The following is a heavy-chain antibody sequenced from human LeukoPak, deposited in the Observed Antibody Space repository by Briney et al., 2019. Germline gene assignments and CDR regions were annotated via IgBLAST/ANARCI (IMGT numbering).Heavy chain of an antibody. CDR3: AREEYYDSSGNDRYYYYGMDV. Sequence: PGGSLRLSCAASGFTLSNHWMTWVRQVPGRGPEWVANVNRDGSETYYLDSVKGRFTISRDNAKNSLYLQMNSLRAEDTAVYYCAREEYYDSSGNDRYYYYGMDVWGQGTTVTVSS. D-gene: IGHD3-22*01. V-gene: IGHV3-7*03. CDR1: GFTLSNHW. CDR2: VNRDGSET. J-gene: IGHJ6*02.